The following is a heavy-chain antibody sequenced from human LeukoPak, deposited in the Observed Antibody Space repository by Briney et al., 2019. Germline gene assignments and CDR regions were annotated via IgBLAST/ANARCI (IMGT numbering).Heavy chain of an antibody. CDR2: IRYDGSAK. CDR3: GRTYYDFWSSYYPVDD. V-gene: IGHV3-30*02. CDR1: GFTFSSYG. J-gene: IGHJ4*02. D-gene: IGHD3-3*01. Sequence: RGPLRLSCAASGFTFSSYGMHWVRQAPGKGLEWVAFIRYDGSAKYYADSVRGRFTISRDNSKNTVYLQMNSLRAEDTAMYYCGRTYYDFWSSYYPVDDWGQGTLVAVSS.